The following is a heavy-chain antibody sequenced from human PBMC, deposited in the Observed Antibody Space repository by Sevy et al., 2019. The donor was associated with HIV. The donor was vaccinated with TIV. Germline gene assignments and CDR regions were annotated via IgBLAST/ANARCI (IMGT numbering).Heavy chain of an antibody. CDR3: GRWDMATSSDAFDF. Sequence: ASVKVSCKPSGYTFTSFGFTWVRQAPGQGLEWVGSINTYNSNTYYAQRLQGRLSMTTDTSTSTAYMERRSLRSDDTAVYFCGRWDMATSSDAFDFWGKETMVTVSS. CDR1: GYTFTSFG. CDR2: INTYNSNT. D-gene: IGHD5-12*01. V-gene: IGHV1-18*01. J-gene: IGHJ3*01.